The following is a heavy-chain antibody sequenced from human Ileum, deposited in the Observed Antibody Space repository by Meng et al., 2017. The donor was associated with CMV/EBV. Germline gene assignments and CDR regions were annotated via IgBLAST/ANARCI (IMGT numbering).Heavy chain of an antibody. V-gene: IGHV4-34*02. CDR2: VNNRGRT. CDR1: GEPLNGFF. J-gene: IGHJ1*01. D-gene: IGHD5-24*01. CDR3: ASGRLQFTPSALQH. Sequence: QGQSQPWGAGLLTPSETLSLTRAVSGEPLNGFFCSWIRQPPGRGLEWIGEVNNRGRTNYNPSLKSRLTISIDTSKRQLSLMVTSVTAADSAIYYCASGRLQFTPSALQHWGPGTLVTVSS.